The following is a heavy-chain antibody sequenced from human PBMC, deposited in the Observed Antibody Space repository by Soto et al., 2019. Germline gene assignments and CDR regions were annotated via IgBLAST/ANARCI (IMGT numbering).Heavy chain of an antibody. Sequence: PSETLSLTCTVSGGSVSSGSYYWSWIRQPPGKGLEWIGYIYYSGSTNYNPSLKSRVTISVDTSKNQFSLKLSSVTAADTAVYYCARFYSEYYDFWNGYPYWGQGTLVTVSS. CDR1: GGSVSSGSYY. J-gene: IGHJ4*02. CDR3: ARFYSEYYDFWNGYPY. V-gene: IGHV4-61*01. CDR2: IYYSGST. D-gene: IGHD3-3*01.